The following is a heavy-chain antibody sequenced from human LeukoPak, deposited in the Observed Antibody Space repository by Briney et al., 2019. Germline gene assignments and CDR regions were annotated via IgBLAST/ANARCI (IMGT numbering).Heavy chain of an antibody. CDR3: ARQSPQTVLLYGMDV. Sequence: SETLSLTCTVSGGSISSYYWSWIRQPPGKGLEWIGYSYYSGSTNYNPSLKSRVTISVDTSKNQFSLKLSSVTAADTAVYYCARQSPQTVLLYGMDVWGQGTTVTVSS. D-gene: IGHD3-10*01. CDR2: SYYSGST. J-gene: IGHJ6*02. CDR1: GGSISSYY. V-gene: IGHV4-59*08.